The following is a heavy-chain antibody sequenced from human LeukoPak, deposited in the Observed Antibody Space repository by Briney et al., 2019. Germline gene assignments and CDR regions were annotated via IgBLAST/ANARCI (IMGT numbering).Heavy chain of an antibody. J-gene: IGHJ4*02. CDR2: IYYSGST. V-gene: IGHV4-39*01. CDR1: GGSISSSSYY. Sequence: SETLSLTCTVSGGSISSSSYYWGWIRQPPGKGLEWIGSIYYSGSTYYNPSLKSRVTISVDTSKNQFSLELSSVTAADTAVYYCARSFAGYSSGWYDYWGQGTLVTVSS. D-gene: IGHD6-19*01. CDR3: ARSFAGYSSGWYDY.